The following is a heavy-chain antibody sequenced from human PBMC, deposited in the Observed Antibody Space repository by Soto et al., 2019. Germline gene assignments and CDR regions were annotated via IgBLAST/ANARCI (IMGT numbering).Heavy chain of an antibody. CDR2: IYYSGST. D-gene: IGHD4-17*01. Sequence: QVQLQESGPGLVKPSETLSLTCTVSGGSISSYYCSWIRQPPGKGLEWIGYIYYSGSTNYNPSLKSRVTISVDTSKNQFSLKLSSVTAADTAVYYCARSIDYGDLNWFDPWGQGTLVTVSS. J-gene: IGHJ5*02. V-gene: IGHV4-59*01. CDR1: GGSISSYY. CDR3: ARSIDYGDLNWFDP.